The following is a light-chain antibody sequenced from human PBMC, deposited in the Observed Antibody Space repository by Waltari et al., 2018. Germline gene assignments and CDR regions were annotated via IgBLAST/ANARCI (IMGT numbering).Light chain of an antibody. J-gene: IGLJ2*01. CDR1: DSNIGTNY. CDR2: RNF. Sequence: QSVLTQPPSASGTPGQKITISCSGRDSNIGTNYVYWYQHLPGMAPKLLIYRNFQRHSWVPDRFAGYNSGKSASLAINGLRSEDEANYYCAAWDDTLRMVFGGGTKLTVL. CDR3: AAWDDTLRMV. V-gene: IGLV1-47*01.